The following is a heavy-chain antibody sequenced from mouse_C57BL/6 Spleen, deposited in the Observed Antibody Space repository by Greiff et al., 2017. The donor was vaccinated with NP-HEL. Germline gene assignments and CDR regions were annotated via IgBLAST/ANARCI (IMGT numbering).Heavy chain of an antibody. CDR1: GFTFSDYY. Sequence: EVNVVESEGGLVQPGSSMKLSCTASGFTFSDYYMAWVRQVPEKGLEWVANINYDGSSTYYLDSLKSRFIISRDNAKNILYLQMSSLKSEDTAKYYCARDRGNHYAMDYWGQGTSVTVSS. CDR3: ARDRGNHYAMDY. J-gene: IGHJ4*01. D-gene: IGHD3-1*01. CDR2: INYDGSST. V-gene: IGHV5-16*01.